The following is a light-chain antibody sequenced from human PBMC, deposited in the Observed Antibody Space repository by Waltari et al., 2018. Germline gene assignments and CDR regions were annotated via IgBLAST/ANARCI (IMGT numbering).Light chain of an antibody. Sequence: QSVLTQPPSASGTAGQRVTISCSGSSSNIGSNYVYWYLQLPGSAPKLLIYVNSQLPSWVPDRFSGSKSGTSASLAISGLRSEDEADYYCLAWDDSLGGPVFGGGTKLTVL. J-gene: IGLJ3*02. V-gene: IGLV1-47*01. CDR2: VNS. CDR1: SSNIGSNY. CDR3: LAWDDSLGGPV.